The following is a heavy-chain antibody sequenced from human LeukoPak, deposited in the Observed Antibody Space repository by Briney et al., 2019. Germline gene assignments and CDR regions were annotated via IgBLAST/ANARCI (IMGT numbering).Heavy chain of an antibody. Sequence: SETLSLTCTVSGDSISSSSSYWGWIRQPPGEGLEWIGSIYYSGSTYYNTSLKSRVTISVDTSKNQFSLRLNSVTAADTAVYYCARVLRWPGYYFAYWGQGTLVTVSS. CDR2: IYYSGST. J-gene: IGHJ4*02. CDR1: GDSISSSSSY. D-gene: IGHD4-23*01. CDR3: ARVLRWPGYYFAY. V-gene: IGHV4-39*07.